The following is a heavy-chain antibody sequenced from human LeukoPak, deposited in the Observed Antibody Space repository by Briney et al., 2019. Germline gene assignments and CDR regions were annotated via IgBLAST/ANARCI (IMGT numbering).Heavy chain of an antibody. J-gene: IGHJ4*02. Sequence: GESLKISCKGSGYTFSNFWIGWVRQMPGKGLEWMGIVYPGDSDTRYSPSFQGQVTISADKSISTAYLQWSSLKASDTAMYYCARRYSGRYDFDYWGQGTLVTVSS. CDR3: ARRYSGRYDFDY. CDR2: VYPGDSDT. D-gene: IGHD1-26*01. CDR1: GYTFSNFW. V-gene: IGHV5-51*01.